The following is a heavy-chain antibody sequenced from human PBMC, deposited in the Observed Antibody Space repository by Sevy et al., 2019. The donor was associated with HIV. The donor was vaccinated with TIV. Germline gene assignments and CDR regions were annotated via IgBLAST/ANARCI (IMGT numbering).Heavy chain of an antibody. CDR3: VKGTMVVAMDLYDPLGI. CDR1: GFTFDDLA. CDR2: ITWSRNTI. Sequence: GGSLRLSCAASGFTFDDLAMYWVHQAPGKGLEWVSGITWSRNTIDYADSVKGRFTISRDNAKNSLYLQMNSLRVEDTALYYCVKGTMVVAMDLYDPLGIWGQGTMVTVSS. J-gene: IGHJ3*02. V-gene: IGHV3-9*01. D-gene: IGHD2-15*01.